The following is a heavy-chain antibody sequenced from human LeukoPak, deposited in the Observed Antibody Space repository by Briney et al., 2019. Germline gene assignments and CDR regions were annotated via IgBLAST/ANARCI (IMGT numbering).Heavy chain of an antibody. D-gene: IGHD3-10*01. CDR1: GFTFSTYG. J-gene: IGHJ5*02. V-gene: IGHV4-34*01. CDR2: INHSGST. Sequence: LRLSCAASGFTFSTYGMHWVRQPPGKGLEWIGEINHSGSTNYNPSLKSRVTISVDTSKNQFSLKLSSVTAADTAVYYCARGRPVLLWFGEPSNWFDPWGQGTLVTVSS. CDR3: ARGRPVLLWFGEPSNWFDP.